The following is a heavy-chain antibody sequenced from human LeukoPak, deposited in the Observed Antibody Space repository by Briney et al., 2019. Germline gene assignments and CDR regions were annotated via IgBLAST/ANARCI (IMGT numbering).Heavy chain of an antibody. D-gene: IGHD2-2*01. Sequence: PSETLSLTCTVSGYSISSGYYWGWIRQPPGKRLEWIGSIYHSGSTYYNPSLKSRVTISVDTSKNQFSLKLSSVTAADTAVYYCARSSRSWSTFDNWGQGTLVTVSS. CDR2: IYHSGST. J-gene: IGHJ4*02. V-gene: IGHV4-38-2*02. CDR1: GYSISSGYY. CDR3: ARSSRSWSTFDN.